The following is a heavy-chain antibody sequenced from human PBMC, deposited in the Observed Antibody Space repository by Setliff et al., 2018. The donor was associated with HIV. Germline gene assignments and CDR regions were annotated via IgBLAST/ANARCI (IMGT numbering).Heavy chain of an antibody. D-gene: IGHD3-10*01. Sequence: ASVKVSCKASGYSFTNLGLNWVRQAPGQGLEWMGWISVYNGHTNFAQKLQDRVTMTTDTSTSTAYMELSSLTSEDTAVYYCASDWELGHGFYIWGQGTMVTVSS. V-gene: IGHV1-18*01. CDR1: GYSFTNLG. CDR3: ASDWELGHGFYI. CDR2: ISVYNGHT. J-gene: IGHJ3*02.